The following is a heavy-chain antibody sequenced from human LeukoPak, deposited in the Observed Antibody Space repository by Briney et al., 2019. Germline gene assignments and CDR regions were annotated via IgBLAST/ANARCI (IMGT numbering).Heavy chain of an antibody. J-gene: IGHJ4*02. D-gene: IGHD3-10*01. CDR2: ISHDGSNK. CDR3: AKDWGFQYASGSYCDY. CDR1: GFTFSNYG. Sequence: PGRSLRLSCEASGFTFSNYGMHWVRQAPGKGLEWVAVISHDGSNKYYADSVKGRLTISREDSKNTVYLQMNSLRAEDTAVYYCAKDWGFQYASGSYCDYWGQGTQVTVSS. V-gene: IGHV3-30*18.